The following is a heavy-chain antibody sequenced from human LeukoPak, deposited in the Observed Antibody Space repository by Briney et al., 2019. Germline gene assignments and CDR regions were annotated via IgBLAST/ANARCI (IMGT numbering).Heavy chain of an antibody. J-gene: IGHJ6*03. Sequence: PSETLSLTCTVSGGSISSYYWSWIRQPPGTGLEWIGYIYYSGSTNYNPSLKSRVTISVDKSKNQFSLKLSSVTAADTAVYYCARDPGGYSHDHYMDVWGKGTTVTVSS. CDR2: IYYSGST. CDR1: GGSISSYY. CDR3: ARDPGGYSHDHYMDV. D-gene: IGHD5-18*01. V-gene: IGHV4-59*01.